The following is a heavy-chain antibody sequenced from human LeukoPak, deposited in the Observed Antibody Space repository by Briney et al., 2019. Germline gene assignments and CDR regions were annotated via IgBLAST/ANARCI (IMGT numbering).Heavy chain of an antibody. CDR2: IYYSGST. Sequence: PSETLSLTCTVSGGSISSYYWSWIRQPPGKGLEWIGYIYYSGSTNYNPSLKSRVTISVDTSKNQFSLKLSSVTAADTAVYYCASLSYSYGYPLDYWGQGTLVTVSS. D-gene: IGHD5-18*01. CDR1: GGSISSYY. CDR3: ASLSYSYGYPLDY. J-gene: IGHJ4*02. V-gene: IGHV4-59*08.